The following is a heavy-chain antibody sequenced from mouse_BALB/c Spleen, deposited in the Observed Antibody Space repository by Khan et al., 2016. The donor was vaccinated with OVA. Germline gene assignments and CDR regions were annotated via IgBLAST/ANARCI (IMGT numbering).Heavy chain of an antibody. V-gene: IGHV1S81*02. CDR2: INPSNGGT. CDR1: GYTFTSYY. D-gene: IGHD2-1*01. Sequence: QMQLEESGAELVKPGASVRLSCKASGYTFTSYYLYWVKQRPGQGLEWIGDINPSNGGTNFNEKFQSKATLTVDKSSSTAYMQLSSLTSEDSAVYYCTRSGYGTFADWGQGTLVTVSA. J-gene: IGHJ3*01. CDR3: TRSGYGTFAD.